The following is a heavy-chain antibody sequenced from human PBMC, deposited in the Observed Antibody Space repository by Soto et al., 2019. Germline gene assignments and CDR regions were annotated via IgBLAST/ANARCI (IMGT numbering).Heavy chain of an antibody. D-gene: IGHD6-19*01. J-gene: IGHJ6*02. CDR2: IYHSGST. V-gene: IGHV4-4*02. CDR3: ARGGGQWPLYYYAMDV. CDR1: GGSISNSNW. Sequence: SETLSLTCAVSGGSISNSNWWIWVRPPPGKGLEWIGEIYHSGSTNCNPSLKSRVTISVDKSKNQFSLKLNSVTAADTAVYYCARGGGQWPLYYYAMDVWGQGTTVTVSS.